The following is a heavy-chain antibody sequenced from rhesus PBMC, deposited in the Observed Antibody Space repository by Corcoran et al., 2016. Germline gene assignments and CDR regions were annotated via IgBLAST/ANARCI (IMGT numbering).Heavy chain of an antibody. CDR1: EYSCPSYW. D-gene: IGHD4-29*01. CDR3: AKEDGSSFFDY. CDR2: IYPSDSDT. V-gene: IGHV5-2*01. J-gene: IGHJ4*01. Sequence: EVQLVQSGAEVNRPGESLKISCKTSEYSCPSYWLSWVRQIPGTGLECMGAIYPSDSDTRYSPSFQGQVTISADKSISTAYLQWSSLKASDSATYYCAKEDGSSFFDYWGQGVLVTVSS.